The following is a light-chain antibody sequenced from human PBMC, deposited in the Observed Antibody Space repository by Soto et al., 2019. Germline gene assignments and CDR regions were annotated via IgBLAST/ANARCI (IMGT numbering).Light chain of an antibody. CDR3: NTYTSGITCV. CDR2: EVT. Sequence: SALTQSASLSGSPGQSITLSCSGTISDVGRYSYLSWYQQHAGRASNLIIYEVTYRPSGVFNRCSDSKSGDTAVHTISGLQADEEAGYFCNTYTSGITCVFGAGTGV. V-gene: IGLV2-14*03. J-gene: IGLJ1*01. CDR1: ISDVGRYSY.